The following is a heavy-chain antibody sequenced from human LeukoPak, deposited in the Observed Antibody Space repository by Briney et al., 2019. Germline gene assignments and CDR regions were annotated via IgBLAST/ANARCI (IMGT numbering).Heavy chain of an antibody. CDR1: GFTFSSYW. D-gene: IGHD2-8*02. Sequence: GGSLRLSCAASGFTFSSYWMHWVRQAPGKGLVWVSRINSDGSSTSYADSVKGRFTISRDNAKNTLYLQMNSLRAKDTAVYYCAREGLLEVEDAFDIWGQGTMVTVSS. CDR2: INSDGSST. V-gene: IGHV3-74*01. CDR3: AREGLLEVEDAFDI. J-gene: IGHJ3*02.